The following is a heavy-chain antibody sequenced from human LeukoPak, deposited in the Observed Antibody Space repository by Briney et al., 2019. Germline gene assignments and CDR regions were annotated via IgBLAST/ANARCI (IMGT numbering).Heavy chain of an antibody. D-gene: IGHD3-16*02. CDR1: GYSFTSYW. CDR3: ASGYDYVWGSYRPTQNYFDY. J-gene: IGHJ4*02. V-gene: IGHV5-51*01. CDR2: IYPGDSDT. Sequence: GESLKISCKGSGYSFTSYWIGWVRQMPGKGLEWMGIIYPGDSDTRYSPSFQGQVTISADKSISTAYLQWSSLKASDTAMYYCASGYDYVWGSYRPTQNYFDYWGQGTLVTVSS.